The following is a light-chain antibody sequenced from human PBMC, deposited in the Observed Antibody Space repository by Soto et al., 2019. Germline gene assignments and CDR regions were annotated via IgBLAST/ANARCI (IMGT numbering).Light chain of an antibody. Sequence: DIQMTQSPSSLSASVGDRVTITCRASQSISSSLNWYQQKPGKAPKLLIYAASSLQSGVPSRFSGSGSGTDFTLTISSLQPEDFATYYCQQSYSTPPYNFGQGTKLEIK. J-gene: IGKJ2*01. CDR2: AAS. CDR3: QQSYSTPPYN. CDR1: QSISSS. V-gene: IGKV1-39*01.